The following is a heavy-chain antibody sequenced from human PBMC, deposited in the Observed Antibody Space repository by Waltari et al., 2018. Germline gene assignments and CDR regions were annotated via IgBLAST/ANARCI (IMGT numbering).Heavy chain of an antibody. D-gene: IGHD2-21*01. CDR2: IPHSGRT. Sequence: QVQLHQWGAGQLKPSETLSLTCAVSGESFLGYFWSWVRTSPGKGLEWLGAIPHSGRTNYNPALASRVSLSVDTTKKQFSLRLTSVTAADAAVYYCARYGEVPPNYFFDYWGRGTLVTVSS. V-gene: IGHV4-34*01. CDR3: ARYGEVPPNYFFDY. J-gene: IGHJ4*01. CDR1: GESFLGYF.